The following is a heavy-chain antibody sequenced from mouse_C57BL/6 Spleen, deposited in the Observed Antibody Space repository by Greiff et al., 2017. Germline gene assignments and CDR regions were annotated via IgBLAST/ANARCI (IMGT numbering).Heavy chain of an antibody. CDR3: ARWGLVVCCDY. CDR1: GYTFTSYW. D-gene: IGHD2-2*01. V-gene: IGHV1-69*01. Sequence: QVQLQQPGAELVMPGASVKLSCKASGYTFTSYWMHWVKQRPGQGLEWIGEIDPSDSYTKYNQKFKGKSTLTVDKSYSTAYMQLSSLTSEDSAVYYCARWGLVVCCDYWGQGTTLTVSS. J-gene: IGHJ2*01. CDR2: IDPSDSYT.